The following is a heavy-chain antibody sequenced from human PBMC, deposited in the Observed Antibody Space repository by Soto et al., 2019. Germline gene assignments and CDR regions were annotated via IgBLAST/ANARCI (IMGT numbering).Heavy chain of an antibody. V-gene: IGHV1-69*13. CDR2: IIPIFGTA. J-gene: IGHJ6*02. Sequence: ASVKVSCKASGGTFSSYAISWVRQAPGQGLEWMGGIIPIFGTANYAQKFQGRVTITADESTSTAYMELSSLRSEDTAVYYCARAKGFTAMATTYPYYGMDVWGQGTTVTVSS. CDR3: ARAKGFTAMATTYPYYGMDV. CDR1: GGTFSSYA. D-gene: IGHD5-18*01.